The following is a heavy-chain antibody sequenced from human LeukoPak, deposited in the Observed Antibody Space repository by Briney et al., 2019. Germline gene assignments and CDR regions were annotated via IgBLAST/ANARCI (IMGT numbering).Heavy chain of an antibody. CDR2: IYYSGST. J-gene: IGHJ4*02. CDR1: GGSFSSYY. V-gene: IGHV4-59*01. D-gene: IGHD5-24*01. CDR3: ARVEMATIAMSD. Sequence: SETLSLTCSVSGGSFSSYYWSWIRQPPGKGLEWIGYIYYSGSTNYNPSLKSRVTISVDTSKNQFSLKLSSVTAADTAVYYCARVEMATIAMSDWGQGTLVTVSS.